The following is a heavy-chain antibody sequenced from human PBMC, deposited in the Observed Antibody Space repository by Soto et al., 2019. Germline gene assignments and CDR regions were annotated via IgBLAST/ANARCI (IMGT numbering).Heavy chain of an antibody. Sequence: GGSLRLSCAASGFTFSSYAMSWVRQAPGKGLEWVSAISGSGGSTYYADSVKGRFTISRDNSKNTLYLQMNSLRAEDTAVYYCAKDSDGSGSYYDAFDIWGQGTMVTVSS. V-gene: IGHV3-23*01. D-gene: IGHD3-10*01. CDR1: GFTFSSYA. J-gene: IGHJ3*02. CDR3: AKDSDGSGSYYDAFDI. CDR2: ISGSGGST.